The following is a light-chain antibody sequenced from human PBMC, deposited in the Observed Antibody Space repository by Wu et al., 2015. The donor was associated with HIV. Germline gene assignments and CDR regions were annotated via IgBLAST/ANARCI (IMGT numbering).Light chain of an antibody. J-gene: IGKJ1*01. V-gene: IGKV3-15*01. CDR3: QHYSDWQT. CDR1: QSVSSN. CDR2: GAS. Sequence: EIVMTQSPATLSVSPGERATLSCRASQSVSSNLAWYQQRPGQAPRLLIYGASTRATGVPARFRGSGSGTEFTLTISSVQSEDFAVYYCQHYSDWQTFGQGTKVEIK.